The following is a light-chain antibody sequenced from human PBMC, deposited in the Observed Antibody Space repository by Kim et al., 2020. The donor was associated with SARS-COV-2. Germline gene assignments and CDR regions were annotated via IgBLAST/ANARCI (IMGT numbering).Light chain of an antibody. CDR2: DVS. CDR3: SSYTSSSTVV. CDR1: SSDVGGYNY. Sequence: GQSITISCTGTSSDVGGYNYASWYQQHPGDAPKLIIYDVSNRPSGVSNRFSGSKSGNTASLTISGLQAEDEADYYCSSYTSSSTVVFGGGTQLTVL. V-gene: IGLV2-14*03. J-gene: IGLJ2*01.